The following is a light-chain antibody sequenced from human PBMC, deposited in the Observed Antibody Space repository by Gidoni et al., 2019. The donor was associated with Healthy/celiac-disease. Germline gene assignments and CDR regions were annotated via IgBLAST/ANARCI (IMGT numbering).Light chain of an antibody. CDR2: GAS. Sequence: MRSLPRGETATSCWRARQSGSSSYLAWYQQKPGQGPRLLIDGASSSATGIPYRFSGSGSGTDFTLTSMRLEPEEFAVYYWHQYCSSHTFGGGTKVEIK. V-gene: IGKV3-20*01. CDR3: HQYCSSHT. J-gene: IGKJ4*01. CDR1: QSGSSSY.